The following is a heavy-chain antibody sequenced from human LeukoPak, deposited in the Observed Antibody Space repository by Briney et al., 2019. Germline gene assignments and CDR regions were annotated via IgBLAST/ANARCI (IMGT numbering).Heavy chain of an antibody. CDR1: GGSISSYY. V-gene: IGHV4-59*12. CDR2: IYNTGST. J-gene: IGHJ4*02. CDR3: AKNGDYCLDS. Sequence: SETLSLTCTVSGGSISSYYWSWIRQPPGKGLEWIGYIYNTGSTNYNPSLKSRVTISVDTSKNQFSLKLTSVTAADTAIYYCAKNGDYCLDSWGPGTLVIVSS. D-gene: IGHD2-21*01.